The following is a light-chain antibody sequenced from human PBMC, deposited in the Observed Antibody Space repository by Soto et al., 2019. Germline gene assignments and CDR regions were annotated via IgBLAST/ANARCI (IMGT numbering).Light chain of an antibody. CDR2: AAS. CDR1: QSVTSSY. V-gene: IGKV3-20*01. Sequence: EIVLTHSPGTLSLSPGERATLSCRASQSVTSSYLAWYQQKPGQAPRLLMYAASSSATGIPDRFSGSGSGTDFTLTISRLEAEDFAVYYCQQSSSSPITFGQGTRLEIK. J-gene: IGKJ5*01. CDR3: QQSSSSPIT.